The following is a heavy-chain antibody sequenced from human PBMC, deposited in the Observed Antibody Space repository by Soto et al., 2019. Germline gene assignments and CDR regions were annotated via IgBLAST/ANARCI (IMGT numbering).Heavy chain of an antibody. J-gene: IGHJ6*03. V-gene: IGHV3-21*01. CDR3: ARDGRWDYDFWSGYYYYYYYMDV. CDR1: GFTFSSYS. D-gene: IGHD3-3*01. Sequence: GGSLRLSCAASGFTFSSYSMNWVRQAPGKGLEWVSSISSSSSYIYYADSVKGRFTISRDNAKNSLYLQMNSLRAEDTAVYYCARDGRWDYDFWSGYYYYYYYMDVWGKGTTVTVSS. CDR2: ISSSSSYI.